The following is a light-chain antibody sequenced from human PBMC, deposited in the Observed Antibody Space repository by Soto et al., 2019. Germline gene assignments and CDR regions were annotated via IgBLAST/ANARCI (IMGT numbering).Light chain of an antibody. CDR3: PQYGSSPWT. Sequence: ETVLTQSPGTLSLSPGETATLSGRASQSVSSSYLAWYQQKPGQAPRLLIYGASSRATGNPDRFSGSGSGTDFTLTISRLEPEDFAVYYCPQYGSSPWTFGQGPKGDLK. J-gene: IGKJ1*01. CDR1: QSVSSSY. V-gene: IGKV3-20*01. CDR2: GAS.